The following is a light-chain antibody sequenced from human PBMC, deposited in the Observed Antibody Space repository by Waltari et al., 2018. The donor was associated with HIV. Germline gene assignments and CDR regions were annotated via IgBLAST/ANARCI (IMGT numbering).Light chain of an antibody. CDR1: SPDVGTYNS. CDR3: SSYVGNNIYV. J-gene: IGLJ1*01. V-gene: IGLV2-8*01. CDR2: EVN. Sequence: QSALTQPPSASGSPGQSVTISCTGTSPDVGTYNSFSWYQHHQGRAPKLLIFEVNQRSSGVPDRFSASRSGNTAYLTVSGLQPEDEADYYCSSYVGNNIYVFGTGTKVTVL.